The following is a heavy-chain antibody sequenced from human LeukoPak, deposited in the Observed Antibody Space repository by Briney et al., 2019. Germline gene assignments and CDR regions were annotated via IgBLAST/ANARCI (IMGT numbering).Heavy chain of an antibody. CDR1: GFTFSSYE. Sequence: PGGSLRLSCAASGFTFSSYEMNWVRQAPGKGLEWVSTISGSGGSTYYADSVKGRFTISRDNSKNTLYLQMNSLRAEDTAIYYCAKNPRYFDWCDYWGQGTLVTVSS. V-gene: IGHV3-23*01. J-gene: IGHJ4*02. CDR3: AKNPRYFDWCDY. D-gene: IGHD3-9*01. CDR2: ISGSGGST.